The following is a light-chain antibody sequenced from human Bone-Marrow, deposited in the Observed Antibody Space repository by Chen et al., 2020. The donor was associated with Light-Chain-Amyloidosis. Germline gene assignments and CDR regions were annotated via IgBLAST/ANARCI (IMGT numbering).Light chain of an antibody. J-gene: IGKJ4*01. CDR3: QQSYITPQVT. CDR2: AAS. V-gene: IGKV1-39*01. CDR1: QSISTY. Sequence: DIQMTQSPSSLSASIGDRVTLTSRASQSISTYLNWYQQKPGKAPKLLIYAASSLQSGVPSRFSGSGSETEFTLTISSLQPEDFATYYCQQSYITPQVTFGGGTKVEIK.